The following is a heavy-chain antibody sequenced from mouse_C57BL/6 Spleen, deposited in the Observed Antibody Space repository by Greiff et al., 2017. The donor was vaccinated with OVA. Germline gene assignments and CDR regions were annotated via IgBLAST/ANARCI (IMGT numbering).Heavy chain of an antibody. D-gene: IGHD4-1*01. V-gene: IGHV1-15*01. CDR3: TRRTNWVFDY. Sequence: VKLMESGAELVRPGASVTLSCKASGYTFTDYEMHWVKQTPVHGLEWIGAIDPETGGTAYNQKFKGKAILTADKSSSTAYMELRSLTSEDSAVYYCTRRTNWVFDYWGQGTTLTVSS. J-gene: IGHJ2*01. CDR1: GYTFTDYE. CDR2: IDPETGGT.